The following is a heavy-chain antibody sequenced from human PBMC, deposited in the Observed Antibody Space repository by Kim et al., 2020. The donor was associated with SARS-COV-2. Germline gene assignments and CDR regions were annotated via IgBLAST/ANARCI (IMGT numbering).Heavy chain of an antibody. J-gene: IGHJ5*02. D-gene: IGHD3-3*01. CDR2: IYYSGST. Sequence: ETLSLTCTVSGGSVSSGSYYWSWIRQPPGKGLEWIGYIYYSGSTNYNPSLKSRVTISVDTSKNQFSLKLSSVTAADTAVYYCARAYYDFWSGWFDPWG. V-gene: IGHV4-61*01. CDR1: GGSVSSGSYY. CDR3: ARAYYDFWSGWFDP.